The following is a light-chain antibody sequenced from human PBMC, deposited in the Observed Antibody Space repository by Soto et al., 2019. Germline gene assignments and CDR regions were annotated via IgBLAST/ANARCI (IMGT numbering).Light chain of an antibody. CDR2: KVS. Sequence: DVVMTQSPLSLPVTLGQPASISCRSTQGLVHSDGDTSLNWFQQRPGHSPRRLIYKVSNRDSGVPDRFSGSGSGTDFTLKISRVEAEDVGVYYCMQGTHWPRTFGQGTKLEIK. CDR3: MQGTHWPRT. V-gene: IGKV2-30*02. J-gene: IGKJ2*01. CDR1: QGLVHSDGDTS.